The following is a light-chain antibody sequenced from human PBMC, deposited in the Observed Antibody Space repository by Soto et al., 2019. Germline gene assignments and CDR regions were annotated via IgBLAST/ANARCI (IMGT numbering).Light chain of an antibody. CDR2: RAS. CDR1: QSVSSSY. J-gene: IGKJ1*01. CDR3: LQYNDGPPWT. V-gene: IGKV3-15*01. Sequence: EIVLTQSPGTLSLSPGERATLSCRASQSVSSSYLAWYQQKPGQTPRLLLYRASTRATGIPARFSASGSGTEFTLTITSLQSEDFAVYYCLQYNDGPPWTFGPGTKVDIK.